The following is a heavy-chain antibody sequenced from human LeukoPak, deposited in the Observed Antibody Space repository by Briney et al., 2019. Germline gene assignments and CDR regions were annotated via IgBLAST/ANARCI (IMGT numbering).Heavy chain of an antibody. CDR3: ASTKPGYSSGWPRNYYYYYMDV. CDR2: IYTSGST. V-gene: IGHV4-38-2*01. Sequence: ASETLSLTCAVSGYSISSGYYWGWIRQPPGKGLEWIGRIYTSGSTNYNPSLKSRVTISVDTSKNQFSLKLSSVTAADTAVYYCASTKPGYSSGWPRNYYYYYMDVWGKGTTVTVSS. J-gene: IGHJ6*03. D-gene: IGHD6-19*01. CDR1: GYSISSGYY.